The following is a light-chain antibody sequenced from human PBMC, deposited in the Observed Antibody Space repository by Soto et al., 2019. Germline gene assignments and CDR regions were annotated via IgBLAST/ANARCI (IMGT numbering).Light chain of an antibody. J-gene: IGKJ4*01. CDR3: QQYNRSPLT. Sequence: DIQMTQSPSTLSASVGDRVTITCRASQSISSWLAWYQQKPGKAPKLLIYKASSLESGVPSRFSGSGSGTECTLTISKLQPNDFATYYCQQYNRSPLTFGGGTKVEIK. V-gene: IGKV1-5*03. CDR2: KAS. CDR1: QSISSW.